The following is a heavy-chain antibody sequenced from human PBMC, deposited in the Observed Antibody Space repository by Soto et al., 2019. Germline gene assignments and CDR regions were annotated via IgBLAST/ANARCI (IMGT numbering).Heavy chain of an antibody. Sequence: ASVKVSCKASGGTFSSYTISWVRQAPGQGLEWMGRIIPILGIANYAQKFQGRVTITADKSTSTAYMELSSLRSEDTAVYYCAREGFNYYGSGQRNYYYYGMDVWG. V-gene: IGHV1-69*04. D-gene: IGHD3-10*01. CDR1: GGTFSSYT. J-gene: IGHJ6*02. CDR3: AREGFNYYGSGQRNYYYYGMDV. CDR2: IIPILGIA.